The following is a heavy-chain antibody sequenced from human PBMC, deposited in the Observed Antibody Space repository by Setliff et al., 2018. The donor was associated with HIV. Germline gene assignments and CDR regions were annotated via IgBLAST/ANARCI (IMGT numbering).Heavy chain of an antibody. Sequence: SVKVSCKASGGTLSSYAINWVRQAPGQGLEWMGGITPIFGTANYAQKFQGRVTITADESTSTAYMELSSLRSEDTAAYYCARDGPHVVVTTMRAFDIWGQGTMVTVSS. J-gene: IGHJ3*02. V-gene: IGHV1-69*13. CDR2: ITPIFGTA. D-gene: IGHD2-21*02. CDR1: GGTLSSYA. CDR3: ARDGPHVVVTTMRAFDI.